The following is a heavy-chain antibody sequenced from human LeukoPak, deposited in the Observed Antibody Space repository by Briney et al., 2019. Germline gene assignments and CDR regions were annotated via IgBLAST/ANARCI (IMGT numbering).Heavy chain of an antibody. J-gene: IGHJ4*02. V-gene: IGHV3-23*01. Sequence: GGSLRLSCAASGSRFTFSSYAMTWVRQAPGKGLEWVSVTSGNGGSTYYADSVKGRFTISRDNSKNTLYLQMNSLRAEDTAVYYCAQSQGSYSGYDPFDYWGQGTLVTVSS. D-gene: IGHD5-12*01. CDR1: GSRFTFSSYA. CDR2: TSGNGGST. CDR3: AQSQGSYSGYDPFDY.